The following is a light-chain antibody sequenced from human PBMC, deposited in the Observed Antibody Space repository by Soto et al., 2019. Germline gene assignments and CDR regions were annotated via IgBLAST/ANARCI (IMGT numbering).Light chain of an antibody. Sequence: DIKMTQSPSTLSASVGDRVTITCRASQSISSWLAWYQQKPGKAPNLLIYKAYSLESGVPSRFSGSGSGTESTLTISSLPPDDFATYYCQQYNSYQLTFGGGTKVEIK. CDR2: KAY. J-gene: IGKJ4*01. CDR3: QQYNSYQLT. V-gene: IGKV1-5*03. CDR1: QSISSW.